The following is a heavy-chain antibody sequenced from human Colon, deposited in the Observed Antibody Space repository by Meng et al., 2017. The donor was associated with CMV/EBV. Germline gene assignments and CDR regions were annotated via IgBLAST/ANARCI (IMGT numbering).Heavy chain of an antibody. CDR2: ISGYTGNT. Sequence: ASVKASCKASGYSFSSYGITWVRQAPGQGLEWMGWISGYTGNTKYAEKFQGRVTMTKDKATSTAEVELRSLRSDDTAVYYCARGRARCYEDQNSCYYYGMDVWGQGTTVTVSS. V-gene: IGHV1-18*01. CDR1: GYSFSSYG. D-gene: IGHD2-2*01. CDR3: ARGRARCYEDQNSCYYYGMDV. J-gene: IGHJ6*02.